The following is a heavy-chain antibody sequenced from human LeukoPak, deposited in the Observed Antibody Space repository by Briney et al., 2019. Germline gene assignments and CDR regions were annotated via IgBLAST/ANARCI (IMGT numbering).Heavy chain of an antibody. CDR3: AGGVLRYFDWLFYYFDY. CDR2: FSGSGGST. J-gene: IGHJ4*02. CDR1: GFTFSNYG. D-gene: IGHD3-9*01. Sequence: GGSLRLSCAASGFTFSNYGMHWVRQAPGKGLECISGFSGSGGSTYYADSVKGRFTISRDNSKNTLYLQMNSLRAEDTAVYYCAGGVLRYFDWLFYYFDYWGQGTLVTVSS. V-gene: IGHV3-23*01.